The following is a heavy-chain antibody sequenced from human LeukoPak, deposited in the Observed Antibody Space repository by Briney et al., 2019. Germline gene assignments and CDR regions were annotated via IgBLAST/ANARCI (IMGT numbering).Heavy chain of an antibody. D-gene: IGHD3-22*01. V-gene: IGHV1-8*03. CDR3: ARQDSSGYYLNWFDP. J-gene: IGHJ5*02. CDR2: MNPNSGNT. CDR1: GYTFTSYD. Sequence: GASVKVSCKASGYTFTSYDINWVRQATGQGLEWMGWMNPNSGNTGYAQKFQGRVAITRNTSISTAYMELSSLRSEDTAVYYCARQDSSGYYLNWFDPWGQGTLVTVSS.